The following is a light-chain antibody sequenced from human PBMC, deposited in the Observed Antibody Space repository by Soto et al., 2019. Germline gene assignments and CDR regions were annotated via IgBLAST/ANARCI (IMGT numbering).Light chain of an antibody. Sequence: ILVTPAPATLNVSPGAPATLSCRATESVSNNLAWYQQKPRQAPRLLIYGASTRAPGIPARFSGSGSGTEFTLTIICLQSEECAVLYFRQQNNWSGTFGRGAKVEIK. CDR2: GAS. J-gene: IGKJ4*02. CDR3: RQQNNWSGT. V-gene: IGKV3-15*01. CDR1: ESVSNN.